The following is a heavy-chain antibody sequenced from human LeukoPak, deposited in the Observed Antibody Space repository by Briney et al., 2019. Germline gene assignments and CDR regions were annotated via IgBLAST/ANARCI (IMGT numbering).Heavy chain of an antibody. CDR3: ARVFWSYSNYEYFQH. D-gene: IGHD4-11*01. Sequence: GGSLRLSCAASGFTFSSYSMSWVRQAPGKGLEWVANIKQDGSEKYYVDSVKGRFTISRDNAKNSLYLQMNSLRAEDTAVYYCARVFWSYSNYEYFQHWGQGTLVTVSS. J-gene: IGHJ1*01. CDR1: GFTFSSYS. V-gene: IGHV3-7*01. CDR2: IKQDGSEK.